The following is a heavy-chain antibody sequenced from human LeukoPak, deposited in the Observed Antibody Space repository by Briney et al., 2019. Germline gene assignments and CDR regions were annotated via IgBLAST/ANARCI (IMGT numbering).Heavy chain of an antibody. J-gene: IGHJ4*02. Sequence: SSETLSLTCAVSGGSISSSSWWSWVRQPPGKGLEWIGEIYHSGSTNYNPSLKSRVTISVDKSKNQFSLKLSSVTAADTAVYFCARISSYSVFDYWGQGTLVTVSS. CDR1: GGSISSSSW. V-gene: IGHV4-4*02. D-gene: IGHD1-26*01. CDR3: ARISSYSVFDY. CDR2: IYHSGST.